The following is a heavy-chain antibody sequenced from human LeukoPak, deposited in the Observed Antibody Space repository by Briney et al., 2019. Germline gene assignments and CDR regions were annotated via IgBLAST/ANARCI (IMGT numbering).Heavy chain of an antibody. D-gene: IGHD3-10*01. CDR2: ISSGGGYI. V-gene: IGHV3-21*01. Sequence: GGSLRLACAASGFTFSSSNMNWVRQAPGKGLEWVSSISSGGGYIYYADSVKGRFTISRDNAKNSLYLQLNSLRAEDTAVYYCASYGSGPGGSFDYWGQRTLVTVAS. CDR1: GFTFSSSN. J-gene: IGHJ4*02. CDR3: ASYGSGPGGSFDY.